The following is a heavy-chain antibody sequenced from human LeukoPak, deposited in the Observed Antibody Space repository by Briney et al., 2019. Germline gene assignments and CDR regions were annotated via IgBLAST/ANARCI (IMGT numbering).Heavy chain of an antibody. V-gene: IGHV1-69*06. CDR3: ASLRYFDWLLPNYYYYGMDV. D-gene: IGHD3-9*01. CDR2: IIPIFCTA. CDR1: GGSFNRYA. Sequence: SSVKVSSKPSGGSFNRYAISWVRPAPGQGLAWVGGIIPIFCTANHAQKFQGRATITADKSTSTAYMELSSLRSEDTAVYYCASLRYFDWLLPNYYYYGMDVWGKGTTVTVSS. J-gene: IGHJ6*04.